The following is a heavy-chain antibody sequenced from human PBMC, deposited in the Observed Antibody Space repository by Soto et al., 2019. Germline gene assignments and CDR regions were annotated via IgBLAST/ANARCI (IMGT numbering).Heavy chain of an antibody. CDR2: ISDSGDST. V-gene: IGHV3-23*01. J-gene: IGHJ4*02. CDR3: ARKNVVVLGNYGFL. D-gene: IGHD2-15*01. Sequence: EVHLLESGGGLIQPGGSLRLSCAASGFLFSDYVMSWVRQAPGKGLEWLSSISDSGDSTYFADSVKGRFTISRDNSKDTLYLQMSSLRAEDTAVYYCARKNVVVLGNYGFLWGQGSLVTVSS. CDR1: GFLFSDYV.